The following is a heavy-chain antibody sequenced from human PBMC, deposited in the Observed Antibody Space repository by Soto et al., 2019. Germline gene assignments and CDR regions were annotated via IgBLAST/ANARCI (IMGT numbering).Heavy chain of an antibody. Sequence: QVQLVQSGAEVKKPGASVKVSCKASGYTFTSYGISWVRQAPGQGLEWMGWISAYNGNTNYAQKLQGRVTMTTDTSTSTAYMELRSLRSDDTAVYYCARGLGIAGAGGFDYYYYGMDVWGQGTTVTVSS. J-gene: IGHJ6*02. D-gene: IGHD6-13*01. CDR3: ARGLGIAGAGGFDYYYYGMDV. CDR2: ISAYNGNT. CDR1: GYTFTSYG. V-gene: IGHV1-18*04.